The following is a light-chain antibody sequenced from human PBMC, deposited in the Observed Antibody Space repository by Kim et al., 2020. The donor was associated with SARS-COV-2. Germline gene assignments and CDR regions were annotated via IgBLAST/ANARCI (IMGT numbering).Light chain of an antibody. V-gene: IGLV3-19*01. CDR3: TSRDSSGNHWV. CDR1: SLRSYY. Sequence: SSELTQDPAVSVDLGQTVRITCQGDSLRSYYASWYQQKPGQAPVLVIYGKNNRPSGIPDRFPGSSSGNTASLTITGAPAEEEADYYCTSRDSSGNHWVFG. CDR2: GKN. J-gene: IGLJ3*02.